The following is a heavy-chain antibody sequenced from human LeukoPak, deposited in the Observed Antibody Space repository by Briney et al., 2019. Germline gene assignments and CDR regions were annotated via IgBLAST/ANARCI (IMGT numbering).Heavy chain of an antibody. V-gene: IGHV3-21*01. Sequence: GGSLRLSCAASGFTFSSYSMNWVRQAPGKGLEWVSSISSRSSYIYYADSVKGRFTISRDNAKNSLYLQMNTLRAEDTAVYYCARDSYDSSGYYSNFDYWGQGTLVTVSS. CDR1: GFTFSSYS. CDR2: ISSRSSYI. J-gene: IGHJ4*02. D-gene: IGHD3-22*01. CDR3: ARDSYDSSGYYSNFDY.